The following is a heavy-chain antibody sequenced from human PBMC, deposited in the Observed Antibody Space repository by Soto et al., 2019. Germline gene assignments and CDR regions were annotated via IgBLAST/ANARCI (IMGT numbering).Heavy chain of an antibody. J-gene: IGHJ6*03. CDR3: AREKIYCSGGSCPAWSYYMDL. CDR2: IWYDGSNK. Sequence: QVQLVESGGGVVQPGRSLRLSCAASGFTFSSYGMHWVRQAPGKGLEWVAVIWYDGSNKYYADSVKGRFTISRDNSKNTLDLQMNSLRAGDTAVYYCAREKIYCSGGSCPAWSYYMDLWGKGTTVTVSS. CDR1: GFTFSSYG. V-gene: IGHV3-33*01. D-gene: IGHD2-15*01.